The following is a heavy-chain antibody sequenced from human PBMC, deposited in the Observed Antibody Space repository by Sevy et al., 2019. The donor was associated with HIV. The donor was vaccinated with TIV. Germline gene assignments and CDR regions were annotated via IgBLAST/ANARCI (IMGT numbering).Heavy chain of an antibody. CDR3: ARDRYYDASGYYYYYYGMDV. D-gene: IGHD3-22*01. J-gene: IGHJ6*02. V-gene: IGHV3-66*01. CDR2: IDSGGST. CDR1: GFTVSGNY. Sequence: GGSLRLSCEASGFTVSGNYMAWVRLAPGKGLEWVSLIDSGGSTYYADSVKGRFTISRDNAKNTLYLQMNPLRAEDTAVYFCARDRYYDASGYYYYYYGMDVWGQGTTVTVS.